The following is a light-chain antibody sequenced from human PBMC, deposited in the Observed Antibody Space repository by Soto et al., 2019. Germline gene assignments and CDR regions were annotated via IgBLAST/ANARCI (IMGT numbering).Light chain of an antibody. CDR3: AAWDDSLNGRVV. V-gene: IGLV1-44*01. Sequence: QSVLTQPPSASGTPGQRVTISCSGSSSNIGSNTVNWYQQLPGTAPKLLIYSNNQRPSGVPDRFSGSKSGTSASLAISALQSEDEADYYCAAWDDSLNGRVVFGGGTKLTVL. CDR1: SSNIGSNT. CDR2: SNN. J-gene: IGLJ2*01.